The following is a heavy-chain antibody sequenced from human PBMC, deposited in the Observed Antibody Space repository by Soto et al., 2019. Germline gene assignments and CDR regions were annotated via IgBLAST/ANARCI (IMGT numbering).Heavy chain of an antibody. Sequence: SETLSLTSPVSGGSISSSSYYWGWIRQPPGKGLEWIGSIYYSGSTYYNPSLKSRVTISVDTSKNQFSLKLSSVTAADTAVYYCARQRSYCSGGSCYSDDAFDIWGQGTMVTVSS. V-gene: IGHV4-39*01. J-gene: IGHJ3*02. D-gene: IGHD2-15*01. CDR3: ARQRSYCSGGSCYSDDAFDI. CDR2: IYYSGST. CDR1: GGSISSSSYY.